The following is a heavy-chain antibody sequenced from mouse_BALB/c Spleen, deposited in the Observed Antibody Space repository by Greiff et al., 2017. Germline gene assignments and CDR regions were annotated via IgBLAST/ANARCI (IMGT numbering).Heavy chain of an antibody. CDR3: ARGECNYYFDY. CDR2: ISSGGST. J-gene: IGHJ2*01. V-gene: IGHV5-6-5*01. Sequence: DVQLVESGGGLVKPGGSLKLSCAASGFTFSSYAMSWVRQTPEKRLEWVASISSGGSTYYPDSVKGRFTISRDNARNILYLQMSSLRSEDTAMYYCARGECNYYFDYWGRGTTLTVSS. D-gene: IGHD2-1*01. CDR1: GFTFSSYA.